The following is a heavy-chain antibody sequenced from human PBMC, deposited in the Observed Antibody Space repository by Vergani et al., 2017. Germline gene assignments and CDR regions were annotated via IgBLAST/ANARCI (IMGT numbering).Heavy chain of an antibody. CDR1: GGSFSGYY. J-gene: IGHJ5*02. V-gene: IGHV4-34*01. D-gene: IGHD2-2*01. CDR3: ARGYSIVVVPAAMWLGXFDP. CDR2: INHSGST. Sequence: QVQLQQWGAGLLKPSETLSLTCAVYGGSFSGYYWSWIRQPPGKGLEWIGEINHSGSTNYNPSLKGRVTISVDTSKNQFSLKLSSVTAADTAVYYCARGYSIVVVPAAMWLGXFDPWGQGTLVTVSS.